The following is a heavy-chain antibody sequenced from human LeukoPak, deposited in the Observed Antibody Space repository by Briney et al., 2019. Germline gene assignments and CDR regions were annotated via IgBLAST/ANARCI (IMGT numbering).Heavy chain of an antibody. CDR1: GYTFTGYY. Sequence: GASVKVSCKASGYTFTGYYMHWVRQAPGQGLEWVGWINPNSGGTNYAQKFQGWVTVTRDTSISTAYMELSRLRSDDTAVYYCARDGGYSYGYPLDYWGQGTLVTVSS. J-gene: IGHJ4*02. CDR3: ARDGGYSYGYPLDY. CDR2: INPNSGGT. V-gene: IGHV1-2*04. D-gene: IGHD5-18*01.